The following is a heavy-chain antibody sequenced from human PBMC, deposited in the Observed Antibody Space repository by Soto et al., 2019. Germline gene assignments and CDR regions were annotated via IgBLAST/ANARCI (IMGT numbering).Heavy chain of an antibody. Sequence: KTSETLSLTCTVSGGSISSSSWSWIRQPPGRGLEWIGYVYYSGTTNYNPSLKSRFTISVDLSKNQFSLRLSSVTTADTALYYCARTTAVPNSLRSRYFFDYWGQGTLVTVSS. CDR2: VYYSGTT. CDR3: ARTTAVPNSLRSRYFFDY. V-gene: IGHV4-59*01. J-gene: IGHJ4*02. D-gene: IGHD4-17*01. CDR1: GGSISSSS.